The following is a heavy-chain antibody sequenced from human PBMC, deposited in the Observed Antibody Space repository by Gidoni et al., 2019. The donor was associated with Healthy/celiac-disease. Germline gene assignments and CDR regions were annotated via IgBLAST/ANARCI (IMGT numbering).Heavy chain of an antibody. J-gene: IGHJ4*02. CDR1: GGSISGSSYH. CDR2: FFYSGST. CDR3: ARHVVSGFGESERINY. Sequence: QLQLQESGPGLVRPSETLSLTCTVSGGSISGSSYHWGWIRQPPGKGLEWIGTFFYSGSTYYNPSLKRRVSISVDTSKNHFSLKLSSVTAADTAVYYCARHVVSGFGESERINYWGQGTLVTVSS. V-gene: IGHV4-39*01. D-gene: IGHD3-10*01.